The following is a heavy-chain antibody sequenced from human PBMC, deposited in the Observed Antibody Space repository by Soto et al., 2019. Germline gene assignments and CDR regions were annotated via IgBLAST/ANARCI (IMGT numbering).Heavy chain of an antibody. D-gene: IGHD3-10*01. V-gene: IGHV3-21*01. CDR3: ARDWGIYGSGSYWAGGHYYYYYGMDV. J-gene: IGHJ6*02. Sequence: PGGSLRLSCAASGFTFSSYSMNWVRQAPGKGLEWVSSISSSSSYIYYADSVKGRFTISRDNAKNSLYLQMNSLRAEDTAVYYCARDWGIYGSGSYWAGGHYYYYYGMDVWGQGTTVTVSS. CDR2: ISSSSSYI. CDR1: GFTFSSYS.